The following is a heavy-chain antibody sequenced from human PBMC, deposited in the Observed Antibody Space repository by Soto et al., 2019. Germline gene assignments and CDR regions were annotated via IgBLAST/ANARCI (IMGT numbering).Heavy chain of an antibody. V-gene: IGHV3-23*01. CDR3: ARDAGGQSGNFIFDS. D-gene: IGHD1-26*01. J-gene: IGHJ4*02. Sequence: EVQLWESGGGLVQPGGSLRLSCAASGFTFSNYAMSWVRQAPGKGLEWVSAISGSGGWTYYADSVKGRFTIPRDNSKNTLYLQMNSLRAEDTAVYYCARDAGGQSGNFIFDSWGQGALVTVSS. CDR2: ISGSGGWT. CDR1: GFTFSNYA.